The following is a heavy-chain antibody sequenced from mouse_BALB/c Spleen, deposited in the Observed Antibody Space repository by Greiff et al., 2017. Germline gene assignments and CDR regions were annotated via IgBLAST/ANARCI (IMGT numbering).Heavy chain of an antibody. V-gene: IGHV1-87*01. CDR3: ANWDWYFDV. Sequence: VKLMESGAELARPGASVKLSCKASGYTFTSYWMQWVKQRPGQGLEWIGAIYPGDGDTRYTQKFKGKATLTADKSSSTAYMQLSSLASEDSAVYYCANWDWYFDVWGAGTTVTVSS. CDR2: IYPGDGDT. CDR1: GYTFTSYW. J-gene: IGHJ1*01. D-gene: IGHD4-1*01.